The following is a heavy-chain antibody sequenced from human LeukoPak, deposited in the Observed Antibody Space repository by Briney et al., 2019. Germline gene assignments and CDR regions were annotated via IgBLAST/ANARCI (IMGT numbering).Heavy chain of an antibody. CDR3: ATAKYSN. Sequence: PSETLSLTCTVSGGSITGSTYYWGWIRQAPGKGLECIGNIYYTGSNYYNPCLKSTVTISVDTSKNQFSRKLSSVTAADTAVYCCATAKYSNWGQGTLVTVSS. V-gene: IGHV4-39*01. J-gene: IGHJ4*02. D-gene: IGHD6-13*01. CDR2: IYYTGSN. CDR1: GGSITGSTYY.